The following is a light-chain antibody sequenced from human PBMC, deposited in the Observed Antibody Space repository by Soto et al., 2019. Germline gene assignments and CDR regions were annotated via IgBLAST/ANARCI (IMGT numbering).Light chain of an antibody. J-gene: IGLJ2*01. CDR2: GNS. CDR3: QSYGSSLSGRPHVV. Sequence: QSVLTQPPSVSGAPGQRVTISCTGSSSNIGAGYDVHWYQQLPGTAPKLLIYGNSNRPSGVPDRFSGSKSGTSASLAITGLQAEDEADYYCQSYGSSLSGRPHVVFGGGTKLTVL. V-gene: IGLV1-40*01. CDR1: SSNIGAGYD.